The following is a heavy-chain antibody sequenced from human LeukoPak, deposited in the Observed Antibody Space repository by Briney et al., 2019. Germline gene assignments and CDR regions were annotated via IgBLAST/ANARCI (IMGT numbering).Heavy chain of an antibody. Sequence: PGGSLRLSCEASGFIFSSFAMHWVRQAPGKGLEWVAFIRYDGINKYYADSVKGRFTISRDNSKNTLYLQMNSLRAEDTAVYYCASAIQGNWGQGTLVTVSS. CDR3: ASAIQGN. CDR1: GFIFSSFA. V-gene: IGHV3-30*02. J-gene: IGHJ4*02. CDR2: IRYDGINK.